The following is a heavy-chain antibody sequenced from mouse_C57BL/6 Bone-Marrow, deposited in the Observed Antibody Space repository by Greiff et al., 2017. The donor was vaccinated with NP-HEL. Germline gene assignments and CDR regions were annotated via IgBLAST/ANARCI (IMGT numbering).Heavy chain of an antibody. CDR3: AREILNFHTTLVEGWYFDV. V-gene: IGHV1-76*01. CDR1: GYTFTDYY. J-gene: IGHJ1*03. Sequence: VKLQESGAELVRPGASVKLSCKASGYTFTDYYINWVKQRPGQGLEWIARIYPGSGNTYYNEKFKGKATLTAKKSSSTAYMQLSSLTSEDSAVYFSAREILNFHTTLVEGWYFDVWGTGTTVTVSS. CDR2: IYPGSGNT. D-gene: IGHD2-10*02.